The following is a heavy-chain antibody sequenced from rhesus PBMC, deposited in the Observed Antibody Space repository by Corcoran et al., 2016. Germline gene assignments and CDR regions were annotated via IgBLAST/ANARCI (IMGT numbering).Heavy chain of an antibody. J-gene: IGHJ4*01. CDR3: TRDPWGGWYYFDY. CDR2: ISERCGSI. CDR1: GFTFSSYE. Sequence: DVHLMESGGGLVKPGGSLRLSCVASGFTFSSYEMHWVRQAPGTGLEWVSIISERCGSIYYADSVKGRFTLSRDNAKNSLFLQMNSLRAEDTAVYYWTRDPWGGWYYFDYWGQGVLVTVSS. V-gene: IGHV3-100*02. D-gene: IGHD6-31*01.